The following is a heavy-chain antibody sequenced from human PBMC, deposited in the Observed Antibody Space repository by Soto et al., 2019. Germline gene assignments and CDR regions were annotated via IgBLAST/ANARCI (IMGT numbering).Heavy chain of an antibody. D-gene: IGHD3-10*01. CDR3: ARDTDYYGSGSYPYYYYGMDV. CDR2: ISSSSSTI. Sequence: GGSLRLSCAASGFTFSSYSMNWVRQAPGKGLEWVSYISSSSSTIYYADSVKGRFTISRDNAKNSLYLQMNSLRDEETAVYYCARDTDYYGSGSYPYYYYGMDVWGQGTTVTVSS. J-gene: IGHJ6*02. V-gene: IGHV3-48*02. CDR1: GFTFSSYS.